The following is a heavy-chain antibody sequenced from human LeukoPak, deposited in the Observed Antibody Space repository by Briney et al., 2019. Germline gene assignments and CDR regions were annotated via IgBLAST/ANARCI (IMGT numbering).Heavy chain of an antibody. CDR1: GYTLTELS. D-gene: IGHD1-14*01. V-gene: IGHV1-24*01. CDR3: ATNHDYYYYMDV. Sequence: ASVKVSCKVSGYTLTELSMHLVRLAPAKGLEWMGGFDPEDGETIYAQKFQGRVTMTKDTSTDTAYMELSSLKSEDTAVYYCATNHDYYYYMDVWGKGATVTVSS. J-gene: IGHJ6*03. CDR2: FDPEDGET.